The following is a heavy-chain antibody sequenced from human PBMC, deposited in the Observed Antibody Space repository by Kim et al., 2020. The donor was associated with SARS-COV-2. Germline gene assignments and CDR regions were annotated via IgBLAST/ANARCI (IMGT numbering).Heavy chain of an antibody. Sequence: SETLSLTCTVSGGSISSGGYYWSWIRQHPGKGLEWIGYIYYSGSTYYNPSLKSRFTISVDTSKNQFSLKLSSVTAADTAVYYCARAATIFGVVISYFDYWGQGTLVTVSS. D-gene: IGHD3-3*01. CDR2: IYYSGST. CDR1: GGSISSGGYY. V-gene: IGHV4-31*03. CDR3: ARAATIFGVVISYFDY. J-gene: IGHJ4*02.